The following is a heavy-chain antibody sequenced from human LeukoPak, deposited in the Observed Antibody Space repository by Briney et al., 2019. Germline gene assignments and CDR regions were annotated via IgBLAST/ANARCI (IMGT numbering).Heavy chain of an antibody. CDR1: GDSITSGCYD. Sequence: KSSETLSLTCTVSGDSITSGCYDWAWILQHPGKGLEWTGYMYYTGGTHYNSSLKRRLTISVDTSETHFSLKLSSMTAADTAIYFCARAPGAFDIWGQGTMVTVSS. CDR2: MYYTGGT. J-gene: IGHJ3*02. CDR3: ARAPGAFDI. V-gene: IGHV4-31*03.